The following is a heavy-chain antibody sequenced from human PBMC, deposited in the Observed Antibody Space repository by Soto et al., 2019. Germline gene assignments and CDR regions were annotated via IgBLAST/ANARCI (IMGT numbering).Heavy chain of an antibody. CDR2: INYTGGT. CDR1: GGSFSGYY. J-gene: IGHJ4*02. CDR3: ARQGSPTTDY. D-gene: IGHD1-1*01. V-gene: IGHV4-34*01. Sequence: QVQLQQWGAGLLKPSETLSLTCAVYGGSFSGYYWSWIRQSPGTGLEWIGDINYTGGTNYNPSLKXRVTISVDTSKNQFSLNLTSVTAADTAVYYRARQGSPTTDYWGQGTRVTVSS.